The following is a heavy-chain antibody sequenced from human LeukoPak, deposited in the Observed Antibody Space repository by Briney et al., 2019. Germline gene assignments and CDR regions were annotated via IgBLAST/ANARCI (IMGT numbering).Heavy chain of an antibody. D-gene: IGHD3-22*01. CDR1: AATFSSYA. J-gene: IGHJ5*02. CDR2: IIPLFGTA. Sequence: AVKVSCKASAATFSSYAISLVRQAPGQGLEWMGGIIPLFGTANYSQKYQGRVTITTDESTSTDYMELSSLRSEDTAVYYCARVTLDSSGYYYPFDPWGQGTLVTVSS. CDR3: ARVTLDSSGYYYPFDP. V-gene: IGHV1-69*05.